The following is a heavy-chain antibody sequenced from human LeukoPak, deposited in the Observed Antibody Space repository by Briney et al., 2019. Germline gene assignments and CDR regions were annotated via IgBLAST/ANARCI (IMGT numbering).Heavy chain of an antibody. CDR3: ARETVAGKGSFDY. CDR2: INHSGST. V-gene: IGHV4-34*01. J-gene: IGHJ4*01. CDR1: GGSFSGYY. D-gene: IGHD6-19*01. Sequence: SETLSLTCAVYGGSFSGYYWSWIRQPPGKGLEWIGEINHSGSTNYNPSLKSRVTISVDTSKNQFSLKLSSVTAADTAVYYCARETVAGKGSFDYWGHGTLVTVSS.